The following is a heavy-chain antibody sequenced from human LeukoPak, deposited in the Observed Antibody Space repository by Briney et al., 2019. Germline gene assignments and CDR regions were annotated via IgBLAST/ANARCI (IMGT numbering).Heavy chain of an antibody. Sequence: GASVKVSCKASGYTFTGYYMHWVRQAPGQGLEWMGWINPNSGGTNYAQKFQGRVTMTRDTSISTAYMELRRLRSDDTAVYYCAREPTYYDILTGYNFFDYWGQGTLVTVSS. CDR2: INPNSGGT. V-gene: IGHV1-2*02. CDR1: GYTFTGYY. CDR3: AREPTYYDILTGYNFFDY. J-gene: IGHJ4*02. D-gene: IGHD3-9*01.